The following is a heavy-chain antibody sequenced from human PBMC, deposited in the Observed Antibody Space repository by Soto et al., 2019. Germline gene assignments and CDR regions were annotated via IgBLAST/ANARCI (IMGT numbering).Heavy chain of an antibody. J-gene: IGHJ4*02. V-gene: IGHV3-15*01. D-gene: IGHD1-26*01. CDR2: IKSKTDGGTT. CDR3: TTDILVMYIVGAVDY. Sequence: EVQLVESGGGLVKPGGSLRLSCAASGFTFSNAWMSWVRQAPGKGLEWVGRIKSKTDGGTTDYAAPVKGRFTISRDDSKNTLYLQMNSLKAEDTAVYYCTTDILVMYIVGAVDYWGQGTLVTVSS. CDR1: GFTFSNAW.